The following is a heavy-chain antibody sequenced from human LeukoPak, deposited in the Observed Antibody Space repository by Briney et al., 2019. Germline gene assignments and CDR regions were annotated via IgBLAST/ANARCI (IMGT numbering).Heavy chain of an antibody. CDR1: GGSISSYY. Sequence: SETLCLTCTVSGGSISSYYWSWIRQPPGKGLEWIGYIYYSGSTNYNPSLKSRVTISVDTSKNQFSLRLSSVTAADTAVYYCAGVRDYGNVGVDYWGQGTLVTVSS. CDR2: IYYSGST. J-gene: IGHJ4*02. V-gene: IGHV4-59*01. CDR3: AGVRDYGNVGVDY. D-gene: IGHD4-17*01.